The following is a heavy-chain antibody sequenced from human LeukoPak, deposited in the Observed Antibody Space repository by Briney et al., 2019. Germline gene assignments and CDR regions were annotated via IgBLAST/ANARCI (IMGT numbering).Heavy chain of an antibody. CDR1: GFTFSSYG. CDR2: ISYDGSDK. Sequence: PGRSLRLSCAASGFTFSSYGMHWVRQAPGKGLEWVAVISYDGSDKYSADSVKGRFTISRDNSKNTLYLQMNSLRAEDTAVYYCAREPRGQLRFLEWLFVGYFDYWGQGTLVTVSS. CDR3: AREPRGQLRFLEWLFVGYFDY. D-gene: IGHD3-3*01. V-gene: IGHV3-30*03. J-gene: IGHJ4*02.